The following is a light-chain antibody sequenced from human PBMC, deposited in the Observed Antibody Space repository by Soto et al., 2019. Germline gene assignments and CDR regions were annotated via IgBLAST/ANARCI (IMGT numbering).Light chain of an antibody. CDR2: EVT. Sequence: QSALTQPASVSGSPGQSITISCTGTSGDIGSYNRVSWYQQHPGKAPKLIIYEVTDRPSGLSNRFSGSKSGNTASLTISGHQAEDEAEYYCSSYTNITTRACVFGTGTKLTVL. CDR3: SSYTNITTRACV. J-gene: IGLJ1*01. CDR1: SGDIGSYNR. V-gene: IGLV2-14*01.